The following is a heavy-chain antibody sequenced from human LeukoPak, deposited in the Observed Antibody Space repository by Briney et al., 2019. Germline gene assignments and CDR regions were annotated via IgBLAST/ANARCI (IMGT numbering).Heavy chain of an antibody. D-gene: IGHD2-8*01. J-gene: IGHJ4*02. CDR3: ATEPYIVLMVYALDY. Sequence: PGGSLRLSCAASGFTFSSYAMSWVRQAPGKGLEWVSAIIGSGADTYYADSVKGRFTISRDNSQNTLYLQMNSLRAEDTAVYYCATEPYIVLMVYALDYWGQGTLVTASS. CDR2: IIGSGADT. V-gene: IGHV3-23*01. CDR1: GFTFSSYA.